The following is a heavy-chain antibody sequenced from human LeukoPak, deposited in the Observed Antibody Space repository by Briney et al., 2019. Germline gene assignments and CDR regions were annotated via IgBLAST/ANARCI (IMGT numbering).Heavy chain of an antibody. D-gene: IGHD1-26*01. Sequence: PGGSLRLSCAASRFTFSNYEMNWVRQAPGKGLEWVSSITSGSSYRFYADSVKGRVTISRDNTKNSLYLQMNSMRAEDTAVYYCARDPYSGSYGNYYYYFMDVWGKGTTVTISS. CDR1: RFTFSNYE. J-gene: IGHJ6*03. CDR3: ARDPYSGSYGNYYYYFMDV. V-gene: IGHV3-21*01. CDR2: ITSGSSYR.